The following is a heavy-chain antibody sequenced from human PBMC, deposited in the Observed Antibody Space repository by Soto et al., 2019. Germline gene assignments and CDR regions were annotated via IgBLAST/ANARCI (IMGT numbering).Heavy chain of an antibody. V-gene: IGHV5-51*01. CDR1: GYNFLTNW. D-gene: IGHD2-2*01. J-gene: IGHJ4*02. Sequence: PGESLKISCEASGYNFLTNWIGWVRQMPGKGLEWMGIIYPDDSDTRYSPSFQGQISISVEKSISTAHLHWSSLTASDSAIYFCARLGVGVPAADWGQGTLVTVS. CDR3: ARLGVGVPAAD. CDR2: IYPDDSDT.